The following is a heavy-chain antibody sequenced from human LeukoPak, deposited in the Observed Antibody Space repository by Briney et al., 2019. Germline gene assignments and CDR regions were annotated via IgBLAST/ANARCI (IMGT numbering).Heavy chain of an antibody. V-gene: IGHV3-23*01. J-gene: IGHJ4*02. CDR2: ISGSGGST. CDR3: GHYDSSGYYLFPDY. CDR1: GFTFSSYA. D-gene: IGHD3-22*01. Sequence: GGSLRLSCAASGFTFSSYAMSWVRQAPGKGLEWVSAISGSGGSTYYADSVKGRFTISRDNSKNTLYLQMNSLRAEDTAVYYCGHYDSSGYYLFPDYWGQGTLVTVSS.